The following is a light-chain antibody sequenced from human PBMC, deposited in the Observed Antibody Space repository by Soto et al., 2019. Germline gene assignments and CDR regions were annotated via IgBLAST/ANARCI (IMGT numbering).Light chain of an antibody. CDR1: QSLVNSDGNTY. J-gene: IGKJ3*01. Sequence: DIVLTQTPLASPVTLGQPASISCRSSQSLVNSDGNTYLSWLQQRPGQPPRLLIYQISNRVSGVPDRFSGSGAGTDFTLKINRVEAEDVGVYYCMQVTQFPHTCGPGTRVDIK. V-gene: IGKV2-24*01. CDR2: QIS. CDR3: MQVTQFPHT.